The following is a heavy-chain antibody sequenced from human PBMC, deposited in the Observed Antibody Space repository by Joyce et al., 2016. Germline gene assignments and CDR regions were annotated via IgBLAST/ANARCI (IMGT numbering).Heavy chain of an antibody. J-gene: IGHJ3*02. D-gene: IGHD3-22*01. CDR3: ARDIHYYNSSGYYWGAFDI. CDR2: SSGHHGNT. V-gene: IGHV1-18*01. CDR1: GYIFTTYG. Sequence: QVQLVQSGSEVKKPGVSVEVSCTASGYIFTTYGISWVRQAPGHGFEWMGWSSGHHGNTKYAQKFQGIVTMTIDTSTSTAYMELESLRSDDTAVYYCARDIHYYNSSGYYWGAFDIWGQGTMVSVSS.